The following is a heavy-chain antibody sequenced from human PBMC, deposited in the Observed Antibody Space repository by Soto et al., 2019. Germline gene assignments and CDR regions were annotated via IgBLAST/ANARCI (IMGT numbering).Heavy chain of an antibody. CDR1: GYTFTGYY. CDR3: ELVVVAATDAFDI. V-gene: IGHV1-2*02. J-gene: IGHJ3*02. Sequence: GASVKVSCKASGYTFTGYYMHWVRQAPGQGLEWMGWTNPNSGGTNYAQKFEGRVTMTRDTSISTAYMELSRLRSDDTAVYYCELVVVAATDAFDIWGQETMVTV. CDR2: TNPNSGGT. D-gene: IGHD2-15*01.